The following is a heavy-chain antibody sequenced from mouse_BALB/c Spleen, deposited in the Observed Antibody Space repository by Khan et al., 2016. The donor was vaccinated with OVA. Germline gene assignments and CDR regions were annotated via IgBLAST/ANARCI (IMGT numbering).Heavy chain of an antibody. CDR3: TGGRAY. V-gene: IGHV3-2*02. Sequence: EVQLQESGPGLVKPSQSLFLTCTVTGYSITSDYAWNWIRQFPGNKLEWMGYISYSGSTSYPPSLKSRISIIRDKSTNQLYLQWNSVTTEDTATYYCTGGRAYWGQGTLVTVSA. J-gene: IGHJ3*01. CDR2: ISYSGST. CDR1: GYSITSDYA. D-gene: IGHD3-3*01.